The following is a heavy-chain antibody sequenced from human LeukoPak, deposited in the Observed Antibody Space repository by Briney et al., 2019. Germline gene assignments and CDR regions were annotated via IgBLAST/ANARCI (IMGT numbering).Heavy chain of an antibody. CDR1: GFTFSSYG. Sequence: GGSLRLSCAASGFTFSSYGMHWVRQAPGKGLEWVTFIRYDGTNKYYADSVKGRFSISRDSSKNTLFLQMNSLRAEDTAVYYCARVLRYCSGGNCYSGGLGYMDVWGKGTTVTISS. D-gene: IGHD2-15*01. CDR2: IRYDGTNK. CDR3: ARVLRYCSGGNCYSGGLGYMDV. J-gene: IGHJ6*03. V-gene: IGHV3-30*02.